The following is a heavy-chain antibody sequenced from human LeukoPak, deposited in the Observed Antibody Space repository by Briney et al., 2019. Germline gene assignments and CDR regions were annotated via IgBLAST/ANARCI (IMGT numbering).Heavy chain of an antibody. V-gene: IGHV1-69*13. CDR2: IIPIFGTA. J-gene: IGHJ4*02. CDR3: ARVDIAVAG. CDR1: GGTFTSYA. D-gene: IGHD6-19*01. Sequence: ASLKVSCNASGGTFTSYAISWVRPAPGQGREWMGGIIPIFGTANHAQKFQGRVTITADESTSTAYVELSSLRSEDTAVYYCARVDIAVAGWGQGTLVTVSS.